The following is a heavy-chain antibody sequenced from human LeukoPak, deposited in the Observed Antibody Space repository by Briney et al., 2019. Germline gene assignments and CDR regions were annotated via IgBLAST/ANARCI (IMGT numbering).Heavy chain of an antibody. Sequence: PGRCLRVSSAAPGFTFSSYGMHWGCQGPGKGLEWGAVIWYDGSNKYYADSVKGRFTISRDNSKNTLYLQMNSLRAEDTAVYYCAKERDFWSGYYTGLDYWGQGTLVTVSS. CDR1: GFTFSSYG. CDR3: AKERDFWSGYYTGLDY. CDR2: IWYDGSNK. V-gene: IGHV3-33*06. D-gene: IGHD3-3*01. J-gene: IGHJ4*02.